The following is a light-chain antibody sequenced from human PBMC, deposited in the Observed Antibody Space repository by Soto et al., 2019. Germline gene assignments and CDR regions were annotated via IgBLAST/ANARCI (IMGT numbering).Light chain of an antibody. CDR2: DVS. CDR1: SSDVGGYNY. Sequence: QSALTQPASVSGSPGQSITISCTGTSSDVGGYNYVSWYQQHPGKAPKLMIYDVSNRPSGVSNRFSGSKSGNTASLTISGLQAEDEADYYCSSYTSSSTLSVFGTWTKVTVL. J-gene: IGLJ1*01. V-gene: IGLV2-14*01. CDR3: SSYTSSSTLSV.